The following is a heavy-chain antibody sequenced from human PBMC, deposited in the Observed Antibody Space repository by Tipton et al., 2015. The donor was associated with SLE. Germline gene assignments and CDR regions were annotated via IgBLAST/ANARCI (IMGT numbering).Heavy chain of an antibody. J-gene: IGHJ4*02. Sequence: WVRQPPGKGLEWIGEIHHSGSTNSNPSLKSRVTISVDKSKNQFSLKLSSVTVADTAVYYCAKDYNHDNADYNWGQGTLVIVSS. D-gene: IGHD4-17*01. V-gene: IGHV4-4*02. CDR3: AKDYNHDNADYN. CDR2: IHHSGST.